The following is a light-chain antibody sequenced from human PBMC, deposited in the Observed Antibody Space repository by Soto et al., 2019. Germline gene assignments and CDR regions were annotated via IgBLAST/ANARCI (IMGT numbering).Light chain of an antibody. CDR2: GAS. CDR3: QQYGSSPWT. J-gene: IGKJ1*01. Sequence: ELVLTHSPGTLSLSPGERATLSCRASQSVSSSYLAWYQQKPGQAPRLLIYGASSRATGIPDRFSGSGSGTDFTLTINRLEPEDFAVYYCQQYGSSPWTFGQGTKVDIK. V-gene: IGKV3-20*01. CDR1: QSVSSSY.